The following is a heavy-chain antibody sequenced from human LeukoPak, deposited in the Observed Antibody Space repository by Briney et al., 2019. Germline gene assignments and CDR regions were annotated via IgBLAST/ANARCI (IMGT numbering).Heavy chain of an antibody. Sequence: SSETLSLTCAMYGGSSIGYSWSWVRQPPGKGLEWLGEIDDSGTTNYRPSLKSRVTISVDTSKNQLSLKVTSVTAADTAVYYCARVSGYCSDGVCRFDYWGQGTLVTVSS. V-gene: IGHV4-34*01. CDR2: IDDSGTT. CDR1: GGSSIGYS. J-gene: IGHJ4*02. D-gene: IGHD2-8*01. CDR3: ARVSGYCSDGVCRFDY.